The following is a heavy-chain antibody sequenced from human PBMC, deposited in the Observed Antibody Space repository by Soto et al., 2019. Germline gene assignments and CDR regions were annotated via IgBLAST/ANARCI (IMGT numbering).Heavy chain of an antibody. CDR2: ISAKYGNT. J-gene: IGHJ3*01. CDR1: GYIFTNYG. V-gene: IGHV1-18*01. CDR3: ARDSSSWVNDAFDV. Sequence: QVPLVQSGAEVRKPGASVKISCKASGYIFTNYGISWVRQAPGQGLEWMGWISAKYGNTNYAQHLQGRVTMTTDTSTNTAYMDLRSLRSDDTAVYYCARDSSSWVNDAFDVWGQGTLVTVSS. D-gene: IGHD6-13*01.